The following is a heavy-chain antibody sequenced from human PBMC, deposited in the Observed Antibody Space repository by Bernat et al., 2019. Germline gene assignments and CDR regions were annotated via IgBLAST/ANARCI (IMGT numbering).Heavy chain of an antibody. D-gene: IGHD6-25*01. V-gene: IGHV3-48*03. CDR1: GFTFSSYE. CDR3: ARDSSGWVYFDY. Sequence: EVQLVESGGGLVQPGGSLRLSCAASGFTFSSYEMNWVRQAPGKGLEWVSYISSSGSTIYYADSVKDRFTISRDNAKNSLYLQKNSLRAEDTAVYYCARDSSGWVYFDYWGQGTLVTVSS. J-gene: IGHJ4*02. CDR2: ISSSGSTI.